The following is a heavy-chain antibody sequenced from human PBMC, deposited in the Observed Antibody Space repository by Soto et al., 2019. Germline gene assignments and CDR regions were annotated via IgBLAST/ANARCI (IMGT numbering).Heavy chain of an antibody. V-gene: IGHV4-59*02. J-gene: IGHJ4*02. D-gene: IGHD6-19*01. CDR3: ARGTLSRWLVLAGAFDRYYFDY. Sequence: PSETLSLTCSFSGDSVTSPYLTWIRQSPEKGLEWIGYMHYTGFSHYNPSLKSRLTISVDRSKNQFTLQLTSVTVEDTAVYYCARGTLSRWLVLAGAFDRYYFDYWGQGTLVTVSS. CDR1: GDSVTSPY. CDR2: MHYTGFS.